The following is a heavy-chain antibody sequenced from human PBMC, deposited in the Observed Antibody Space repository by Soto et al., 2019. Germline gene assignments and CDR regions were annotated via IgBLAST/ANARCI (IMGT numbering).Heavy chain of an antibody. CDR1: GGSISSGDYY. CDR3: ARGVGQWLVSGYYFDY. D-gene: IGHD6-19*01. V-gene: IGHV4-30-4*01. J-gene: IGHJ4*02. CDR2: IYYSGST. Sequence: SETLSLTCTVSGGSISSGDYYWSWIRQPPGKGLEWIGYIYYSGSTYYNPSLKSRVTISVDTSKNQFSLKLSSVTAADTAVYYCARGVGQWLVSGYYFDYWGQGTLVTVSS.